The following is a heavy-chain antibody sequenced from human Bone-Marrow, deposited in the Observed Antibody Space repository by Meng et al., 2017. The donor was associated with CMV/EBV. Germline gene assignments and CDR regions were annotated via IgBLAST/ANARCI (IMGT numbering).Heavy chain of an antibody. CDR3: ARDLEWLGRIVPAAILSGGGFDP. CDR1: YA. D-gene: IGHD2-2*02. J-gene: IGHJ5*02. Sequence: YAISWVRQAPGQGLEWVGGIIPIFGTANYAQKFQGRVTIAADKSTSTAYMELSSLRSEDTAVYYCARDLEWLGRIVPAAILSGGGFDPWGQGTLVTVSS. V-gene: IGHV1-69*06. CDR2: IIPIFGTA.